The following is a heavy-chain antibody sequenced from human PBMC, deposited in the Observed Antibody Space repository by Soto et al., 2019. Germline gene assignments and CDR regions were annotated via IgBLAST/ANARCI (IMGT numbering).Heavy chain of an antibody. Sequence: SVKVSCKASGGIFSSYIIRWVRQAPGQGLEWVGRIIPILGMVNYAQNFQGSVTITAHKSTSTAYMELSSLRSRDTAVYYCASKIAAAGSLAFDIWGQGTMVTVSS. CDR3: ASKIAAAGSLAFDI. V-gene: IGHV1-69*02. D-gene: IGHD6-13*01. CDR1: GGIFSSYI. CDR2: IIPILGMV. J-gene: IGHJ3*02.